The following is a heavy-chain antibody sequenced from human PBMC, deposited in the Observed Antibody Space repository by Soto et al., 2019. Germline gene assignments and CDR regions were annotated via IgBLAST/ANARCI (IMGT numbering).Heavy chain of an antibody. CDR1: GYTFTSYY. J-gene: IGHJ4*02. V-gene: IGHV1-46*01. Sequence: ASVKVSCKASGYTFTSYYMHWARQAPGQGLEWMGIINPSGGSTSYAQKFQGRVTMTRDTSTSTVYMELGSLRSEDTAVYYCASSPGGYCSGGSCNYFDYWGQGTLVTVS. CDR2: INPSGGST. D-gene: IGHD2-15*01. CDR3: ASSPGGYCSGGSCNYFDY.